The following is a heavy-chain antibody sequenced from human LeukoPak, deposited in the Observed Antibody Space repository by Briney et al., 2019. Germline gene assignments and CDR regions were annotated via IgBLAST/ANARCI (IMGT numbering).Heavy chain of an antibody. D-gene: IGHD2-2*01. CDR1: GFTFSSYG. Sequence: PGRSLRLSCAASGFTFSSYGMHWVRQAPGKGLEWVAVIWYDGSNKYYADSVKGRFTISRDNSKNTLYLQMNSLRAEDMAVYYCARDAYCSSTSCWFLDYWGQGTLVTVSS. CDR2: IWYDGSNK. CDR3: ARDAYCSSTSCWFLDY. V-gene: IGHV3-33*01. J-gene: IGHJ4*02.